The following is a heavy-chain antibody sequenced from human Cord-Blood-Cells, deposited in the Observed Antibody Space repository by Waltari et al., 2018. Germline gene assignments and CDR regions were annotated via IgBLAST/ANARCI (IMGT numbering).Heavy chain of an antibody. CDR1: GGSIRSSSYY. J-gene: IGHJ4*02. CDR3: ARRWRQLVDY. V-gene: IGHV4-39*01. D-gene: IGHD6-6*01. Sequence: QLQLQESGPGLVKPSETLSLTCTVSGGSIRSSSYYSGWIRQPPGKGLEWIGSIYYSGSTYYNPSLKSRVTISVDTSKNQFSLKLSSVTAADTAVYYCARRWRQLVDYWGQGTLVTVSS. CDR2: IYYSGST.